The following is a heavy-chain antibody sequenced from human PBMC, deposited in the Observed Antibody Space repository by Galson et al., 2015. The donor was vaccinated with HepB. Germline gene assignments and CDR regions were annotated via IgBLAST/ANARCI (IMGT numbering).Heavy chain of an antibody. V-gene: IGHV3-30-3*01. J-gene: IGHJ6*02. CDR1: GFTFSSYA. CDR3: AKDLGGKTYYDYVWGSTQNYYYYYGMDV. CDR2: ISYDGSNK. Sequence: SLRLSCAASGFTFSSYAMHWVRQAPGKGLEWVAVISYDGSNKYYADSVKGRFTISRDNSKNTLYLQMSSLRAEDTAVYYCAKDLGGKTYYDYVWGSTQNYYYYYGMDVWGQGTTVTVSS. D-gene: IGHD3-16*01.